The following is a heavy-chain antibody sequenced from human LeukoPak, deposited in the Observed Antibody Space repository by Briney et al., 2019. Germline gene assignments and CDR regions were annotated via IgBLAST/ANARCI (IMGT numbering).Heavy chain of an antibody. V-gene: IGHV4-4*02. D-gene: IGHD3-10*01. Sequence: PSETLSLTCAVSGGSISSRNWWIWVRQPPGKGLEWIGEIYHSGDTNYNPSLKSRVTISLDKSKNQFSLKLSSVTAADTAMYYCARDRGGRGRLDAFDIWGQGTMVTVSS. J-gene: IGHJ3*02. CDR3: ARDRGGRGRLDAFDI. CDR1: GGSISSRNW. CDR2: IYHSGDT.